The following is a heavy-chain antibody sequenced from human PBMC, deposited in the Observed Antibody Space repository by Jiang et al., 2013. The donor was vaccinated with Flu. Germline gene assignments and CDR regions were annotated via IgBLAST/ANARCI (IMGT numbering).Heavy chain of an antibody. CDR2: LFYSGST. Sequence: GWIRQSPVKGLEWIGSLFYSGSTYYNPTLKSRVSISADTSKNQFSLRLSSVTAADTAVYYCGTSNFGIEYFQHWGQ. CDR3: GTSNFGIEYFQH. J-gene: IGHJ1*01. V-gene: IGHV4-39*01. D-gene: IGHD4-11*01.